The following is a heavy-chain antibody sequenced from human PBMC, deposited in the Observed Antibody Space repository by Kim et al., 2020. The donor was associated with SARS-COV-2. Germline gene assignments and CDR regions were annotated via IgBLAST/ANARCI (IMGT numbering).Heavy chain of an antibody. CDR2: INQDGSQK. CDR1: GFTFSAYW. D-gene: IGHD1-26*01. CDR3: VRQRRSEAGGDF. J-gene: IGHJ4*02. V-gene: IGHV3-7*01. Sequence: GGSLRLFCAASGFTFSAYWMNWARQAPGKGLEWVATINQDGSQKNYVDSVKGRFTISRDNAKKSLYLQMDGLRAEDTAVYYCVRQRRSEAGGDFWGQGT.